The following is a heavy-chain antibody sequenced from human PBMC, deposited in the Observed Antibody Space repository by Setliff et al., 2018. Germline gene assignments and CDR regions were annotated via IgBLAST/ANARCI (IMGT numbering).Heavy chain of an antibody. CDR3: ARRRRFDSGGPRSPWYFDL. CDR2: IYPDDSDT. Sequence: PGESLKISCMASGYNFLDYWIGWVRRMPGKGLEWMGIIYPDDSDTSYSPSVQGPFTISADKSISTAYLQWSSLKASDTAFYYCARRRRFDSGGPRSPWYFDLWGRGTLVTVSS. V-gene: IGHV5-51*01. J-gene: IGHJ2*01. CDR1: GYNFLDYW. D-gene: IGHD3-22*01.